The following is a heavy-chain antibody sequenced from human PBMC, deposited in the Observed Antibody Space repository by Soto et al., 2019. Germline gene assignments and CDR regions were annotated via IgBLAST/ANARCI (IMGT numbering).Heavy chain of an antibody. V-gene: IGHV3-30*18. Sequence: GESLKISCAASGFTFSSYGMHWVRQAPGKGLEWVAVISYDGSNKYYADSVKGRFTISRDNSKNTLYLQMNSLRAEDTAVYYCAKDHSDFWSGYRYNYFDYWGQGTLVTVSS. J-gene: IGHJ4*02. CDR1: GFTFSSYG. CDR2: ISYDGSNK. D-gene: IGHD3-3*01. CDR3: AKDHSDFWSGYRYNYFDY.